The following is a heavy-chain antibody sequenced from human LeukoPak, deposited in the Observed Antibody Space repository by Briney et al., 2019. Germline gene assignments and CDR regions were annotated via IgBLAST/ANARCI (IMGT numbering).Heavy chain of an antibody. CDR2: IIPIFGTA. CDR1: GGTFSSYA. Sequence: ASVKLSCKASGGTFSSYAISWVRHAPGQGLEWMGGIIPIFGTANYTQKFQGRVTITADESTSTAYMELSSLRSEDTAVYYCAREYSSGPDAFDIWGQGTMVTVSS. D-gene: IGHD6-19*01. J-gene: IGHJ3*02. V-gene: IGHV1-69*01. CDR3: AREYSSGPDAFDI.